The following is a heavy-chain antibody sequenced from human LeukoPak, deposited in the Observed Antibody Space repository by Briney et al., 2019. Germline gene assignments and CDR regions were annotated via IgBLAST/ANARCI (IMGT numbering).Heavy chain of an antibody. J-gene: IGHJ6*04. CDR1: GFIFIGYG. CDR3: AKEGAASWDVDV. V-gene: IGHV3-30*02. Sequence: PGGSLRLSCAASGFIFIGYGMHWVRQAPGKGPEWVAFIRPDGHNKYYADSVKGRFMISRDNSKNTVDLQINSLRSDDTAMYYCAKEGAASWDVDVWGKGTRSPSPQ. D-gene: IGHD3-3*02. CDR2: IRPDGHNK.